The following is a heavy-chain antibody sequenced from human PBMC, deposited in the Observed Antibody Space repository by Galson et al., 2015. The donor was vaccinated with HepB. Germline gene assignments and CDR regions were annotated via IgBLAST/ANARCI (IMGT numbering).Heavy chain of an antibody. J-gene: IGHJ4*02. CDR2: ISGSDGTT. Sequence: SLRLSCAASGFTFSSYAMSWVRQAPGKGLEWVSAISGSDGTTYYADSVKGRFTISRDNSKNTLYLQMNSLGAEDTAVYYCAKDLQQWLAPLDFDYWGPGTLITVSS. V-gene: IGHV3-23*01. CDR3: AKDLQQWLAPLDFDY. CDR1: GFTFSSYA. D-gene: IGHD6-19*01.